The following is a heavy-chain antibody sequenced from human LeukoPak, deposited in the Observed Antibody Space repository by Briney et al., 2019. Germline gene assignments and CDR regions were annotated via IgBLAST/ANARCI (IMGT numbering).Heavy chain of an antibody. CDR1: GYTFTGYY. Sequence: ASVKVSCKASGYTFTGYYMHWVRQAPGQGLEWMGWINPNSGGTNYAQKFQGRVTMTRDTSISTAYMELSRLRSDDTAVYYCARDQPSLIPHSSSWYGIRFDPWGQGTLVTVSS. D-gene: IGHD6-13*01. V-gene: IGHV1-2*02. CDR2: INPNSGGT. J-gene: IGHJ5*02. CDR3: ARDQPSLIPHSSSWYGIRFDP.